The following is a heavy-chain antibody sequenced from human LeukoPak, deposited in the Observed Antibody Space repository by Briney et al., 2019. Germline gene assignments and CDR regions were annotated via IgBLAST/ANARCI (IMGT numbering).Heavy chain of an antibody. V-gene: IGHV4-4*07. CDR1: GGSISISY. CDR3: ARHNWNYGGAFEI. CDR2: IYISGST. Sequence: SETLSLTCSVSGGSISISYWNWIRPSAGKGLEWIGRIYISGSTNYNPSFKSRVVMSLDTSKNQFSLRLNSVTAADTAVYYCARHNWNYGGAFEIWGPGTMVTVSS. J-gene: IGHJ3*02. D-gene: IGHD1-7*01.